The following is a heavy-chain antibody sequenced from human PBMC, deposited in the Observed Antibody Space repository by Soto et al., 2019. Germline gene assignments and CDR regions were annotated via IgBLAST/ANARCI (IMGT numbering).Heavy chain of an antibody. CDR3: ARDMYSSDYFVKWFEP. V-gene: IGHV3-30-3*01. CDR2: ISHDGINK. CDR1: GFSFSSYA. D-gene: IGHD6-19*01. Sequence: QVRLVESGGGVVQPGRSLRLSCTASGFSFSSYAMYWFRQPPGKGLEWVAVISHDGINKRYADSVKGRVTVSRDNSNHSLDLQLNSLRGEDTAMYYCARDMYSSDYFVKWFEPWGQGTLVTVSS. J-gene: IGHJ5*02.